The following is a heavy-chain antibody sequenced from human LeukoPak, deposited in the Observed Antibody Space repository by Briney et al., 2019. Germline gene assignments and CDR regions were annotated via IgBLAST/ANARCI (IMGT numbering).Heavy chain of an antibody. CDR3: ARSGSGWFAFDY. CDR2: ISGGGGTT. J-gene: IGHJ4*02. Sequence: GGSLRLSCAASGFAFSNYAMSWVRQAPGKGLEWVSAISGGGGTTYYADSVKGRFTISRDISKNTLYLQMNSLRAEDTAVYYCARSGSGWFAFDYWGQGTLVTVSS. D-gene: IGHD6-19*01. V-gene: IGHV3-23*01. CDR1: GFAFSNYA.